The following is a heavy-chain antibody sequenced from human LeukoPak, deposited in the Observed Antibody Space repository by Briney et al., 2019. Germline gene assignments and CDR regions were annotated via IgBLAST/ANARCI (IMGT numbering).Heavy chain of an antibody. V-gene: IGHV4-59*01. CDR1: GGSISSYY. CDR2: IYYSGST. J-gene: IGHJ4*02. Sequence: KPSGTLSLTCTVSGGSISSYYWSWIRQPPGKGLEWIGYIYYSGSTNYNPSLKSRVTISVDTSKNQFSLKLSSVTAADTAVYYCARGYGDYVEQIDWGQGTLVTVSS. CDR3: ARGYGDYVEQID. D-gene: IGHD4-17*01.